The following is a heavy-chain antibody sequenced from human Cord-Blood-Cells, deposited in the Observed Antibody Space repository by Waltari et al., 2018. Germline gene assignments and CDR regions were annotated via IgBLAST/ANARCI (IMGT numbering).Heavy chain of an antibody. CDR1: GYTFTGYY. D-gene: IGHD2-2*01. CDR2: INPNSGGT. CDR3: ARSGYCSSTSCYSDY. Sequence: QVQLVQSGAEVKKPGASVKVSCKASGYTFTGYYMHWVRQAPGQGIEWMGWINPNSGGTNYAQKCQGGVTMTRDTSISTAYMELSRLRSDDTAVYYCARSGYCSSTSCYSDYWGQGTLVTVSS. J-gene: IGHJ4*02. V-gene: IGHV1-2*02.